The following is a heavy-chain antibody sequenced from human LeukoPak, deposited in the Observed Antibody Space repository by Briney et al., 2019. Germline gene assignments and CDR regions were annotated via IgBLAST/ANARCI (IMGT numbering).Heavy chain of an antibody. J-gene: IGHJ4*02. CDR3: ASARDSSGYYLY. CDR1: GFTFSSYA. CDR2: ISSNGGST. V-gene: IGHV3-64*01. D-gene: IGHD3-22*01. Sequence: PGGSLRLSCAASGFTFSSYAMHWVRQAPGKGLEYVSAISSNGGSTYYANSVKGRFTTSRDNSKNTLYLQMGSLRAEDMAVYYCASARDSSGYYLYWGQGTLVTVSS.